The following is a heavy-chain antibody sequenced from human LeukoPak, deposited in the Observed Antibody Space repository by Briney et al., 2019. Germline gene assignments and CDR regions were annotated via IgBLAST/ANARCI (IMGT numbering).Heavy chain of an antibody. D-gene: IGHD3-16*01. CDR3: ARAMSTFGGVRNYFDS. CDR2: VSIRSGTI. J-gene: IGHJ4*02. CDR1: GFIFTDYW. V-gene: IGHV3-48*04. Sequence: PGGSLRLSCAASGFIFTDYWMNWVRQAPGKGLEWVSFVSIRSGTIYYADSVKGRFSISRDNAKSSLDLQMNSLRAEDTAVYYCARAMSTFGGVRNYFDSWGQGTLVTVSS.